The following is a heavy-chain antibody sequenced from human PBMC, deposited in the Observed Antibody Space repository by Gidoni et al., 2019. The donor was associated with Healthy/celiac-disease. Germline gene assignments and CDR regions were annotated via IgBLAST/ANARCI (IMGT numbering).Heavy chain of an antibody. CDR1: GFPFDDYS. D-gene: IGHD2-2*02. CDR3: AKDIGYCSSTSCYTGFDY. V-gene: IGHV3-9*01. Sequence: EVQLVESGGGLVQPGRSLSLSCAASGFPFDDYSMPWVRQAPGKGLGWVSGISWNSGSIGYADSVKGRFTISRDNAKNSLYLQMNSLRAEDTALYYCAKDIGYCSSTSCYTGFDYWGQGTLVTVSS. J-gene: IGHJ4*02. CDR2: ISWNSGSI.